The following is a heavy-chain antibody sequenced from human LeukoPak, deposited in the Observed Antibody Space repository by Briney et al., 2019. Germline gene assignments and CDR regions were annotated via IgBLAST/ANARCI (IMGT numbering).Heavy chain of an antibody. D-gene: IGHD5-18*01. J-gene: IGHJ4*02. CDR2: IYSGGST. CDR1: GFTVSSNY. V-gene: IGHV3-53*01. CDR3: ARDRGYSYGLV. Sequence: GGSLRLSCAASGFTVSSNYMSWVRQAPGKGLEWVSVIYSGGSTYYADSVKGRFTISKDNSKNTLYLQMNSLRAEDTAVYYCARDRGYSYGLVWGQGTLVTVSS.